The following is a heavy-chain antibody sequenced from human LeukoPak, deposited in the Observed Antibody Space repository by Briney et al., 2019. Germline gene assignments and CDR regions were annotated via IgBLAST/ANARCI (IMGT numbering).Heavy chain of an antibody. Sequence: SETLSLTCAVYGGSFSGYCWSWIRQPPGKGLEWIGEINHSGSTNYNPSLKSRVTMSVDTSNHQFSLKLSSVTAADTAVCYCAGPRSYMDGWGKGTTVTISS. J-gene: IGHJ6*03. CDR1: GGSFSGYC. V-gene: IGHV4-34*01. CDR3: AGPRSYMDG. CDR2: INHSGST.